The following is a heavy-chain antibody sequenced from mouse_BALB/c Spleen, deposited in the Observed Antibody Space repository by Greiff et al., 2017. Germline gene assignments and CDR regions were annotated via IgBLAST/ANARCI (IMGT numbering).Heavy chain of an antibody. CDR1: GFSLSRYS. J-gene: IGHJ4*01. CDR3: ARNGITTVVATDYAMDY. CDR2: IWGGGST. Sequence: VKLVESGPGLVAPSQSLSITCTVSGFSLSRYSVHWVRQPPGKGLEWLGMIWGGGSTDYNSALKSRLSISKDNSKSQVFLKMNSLQTDDTAMYYCARNGITTVVATDYAMDYWGQGTSVTVSS. D-gene: IGHD1-1*01. V-gene: IGHV2-6-4*01.